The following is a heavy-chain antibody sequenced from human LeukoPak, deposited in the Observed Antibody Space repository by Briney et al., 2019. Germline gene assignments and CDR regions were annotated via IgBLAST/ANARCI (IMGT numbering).Heavy chain of an antibody. D-gene: IGHD6-6*01. V-gene: IGHV1-69*05. CDR2: IIPIFGTA. CDR3: ARDSGVSSSSLSYYYYMDV. Sequence: SVKVSCKASGGTFSSYAISWVRQAPGQGLEWMGGIIPIFGTANYAQKFQGRVTITTDESTSTAYMELSSLRSEDTAVYYCARDSGVSSSSLSYYYYMDVWGKGTTVTVSS. J-gene: IGHJ6*03. CDR1: GGTFSSYA.